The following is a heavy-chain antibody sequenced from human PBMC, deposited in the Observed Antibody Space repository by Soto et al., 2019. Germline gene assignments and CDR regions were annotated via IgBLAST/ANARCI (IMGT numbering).Heavy chain of an antibody. V-gene: IGHV3-64D*08. J-gene: IGHJ4*02. CDR3: VKDNCSSTSCYRWADY. D-gene: IGHD2-2*02. Sequence: GGSLRLSCSASGFTFSSYAMHWVRQAPGKGLEYVSAISSNGGSTYYADSVKGRFTISRDNSKNTLYLQMSSLRAEDTAVYYCVKDNCSSTSCYRWADYWGQGTLVTVSS. CDR1: GFTFSSYA. CDR2: ISSNGGST.